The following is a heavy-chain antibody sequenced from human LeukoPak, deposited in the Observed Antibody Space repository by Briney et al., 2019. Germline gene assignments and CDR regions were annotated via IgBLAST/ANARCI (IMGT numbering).Heavy chain of an antibody. D-gene: IGHD5-12*01. CDR3: TTDPPSGTIYYYYYMDV. J-gene: IGHJ6*03. CDR2: ISDDGGKK. V-gene: IGHV3-30*03. CDR1: GFTFSSYG. Sequence: GGSLRLSCAASGFTFSSYGMHWVRQAPGKGLEWVALISDDGGKKYYADSVKGRFTISRDNSKNTLYLQMNSLKTEDTAVYYCTTDPPSGTIYYYYYMDVWGKGTTVTVSS.